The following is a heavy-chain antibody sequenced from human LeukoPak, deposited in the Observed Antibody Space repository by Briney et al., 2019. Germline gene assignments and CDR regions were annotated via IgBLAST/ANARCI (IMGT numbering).Heavy chain of an antibody. D-gene: IGHD6-19*01. J-gene: IGHJ5*02. CDR1: GVIVSRNF. CDR2: MYAGGTT. Sequence: PGGSLRLSCAASGVIVSRNFMSWVRQAPGKGLQWVAIMYAGGTTDYSDSVRGRFRISRDSSNNTLSLQINSLRAEDTAVYYCARGSGSGWPLDRWGQGALVTVSS. V-gene: IGHV3-53*01. CDR3: ARGSGSGWPLDR.